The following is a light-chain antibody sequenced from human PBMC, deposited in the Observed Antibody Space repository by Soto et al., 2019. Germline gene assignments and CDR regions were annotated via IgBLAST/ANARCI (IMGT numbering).Light chain of an antibody. J-gene: IGKJ4*01. V-gene: IGKV1-17*02. CDR2: AAS. CDR3: LQHNSYPLT. Sequence: DLQRTQSPSSLSASVGDRVTITCRASQGIRNDLHWYQQKPGKAPKRLIYAASSLQSGVPSRFSGSGSGTEFTLTISNLQPEDFATYYCLQHNSYPLTFGGGTKVEIK. CDR1: QGIRND.